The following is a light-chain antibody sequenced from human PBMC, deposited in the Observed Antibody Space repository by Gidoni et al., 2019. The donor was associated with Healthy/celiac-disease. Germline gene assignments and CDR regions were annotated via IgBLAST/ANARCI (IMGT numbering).Light chain of an antibody. CDR3: QAWDSSTVV. V-gene: IGLV3-1*01. Sequence: SYELTQPPSVSVSPGQTASITCSGDQLGDKYACWYQQKPGQSPVLVIYQDSKRLSGIPERFSGSNSGNTATLTISGTQAMDEADYYCQAWDSSTVVFGGGTKLTVL. CDR2: QDS. CDR1: QLGDKY. J-gene: IGLJ2*01.